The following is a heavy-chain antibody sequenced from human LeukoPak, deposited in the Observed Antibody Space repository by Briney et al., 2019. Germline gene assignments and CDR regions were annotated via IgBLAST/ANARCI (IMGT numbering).Heavy chain of an antibody. CDR2: IRYDGSNK. CDR3: ALSSSWYGGFFDY. J-gene: IGHJ4*02. CDR1: GFTFSNYG. D-gene: IGHD6-13*01. V-gene: IGHV3-30*02. Sequence: GGSLRLSCAASGFTFSNYGMHWVRQAPGKGLEWVAFIRYDGSNKLYADSVKGRFTISRDNSKNTLYLQMNSLRAEDTAVYYCALSSSWYGGFFDYWGQGTLVTVSS.